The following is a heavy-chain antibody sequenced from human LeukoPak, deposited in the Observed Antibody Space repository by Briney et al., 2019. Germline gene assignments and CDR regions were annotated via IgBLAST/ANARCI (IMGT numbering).Heavy chain of an antibody. D-gene: IGHD1-26*01. CDR2: IKGDESAK. Sequence: GGSLRLSCAASGFTFTTYWMAWVRQAPGKGLQWVANIKGDESAKHQADSVKGRFTISRDNAQNSVYLQMSSLRVEDTAVYYCARDVGGSLDYWGQGTLVTVSS. CDR3: ARDVGGSLDY. CDR1: GFTFTTYW. J-gene: IGHJ4*02. V-gene: IGHV3-7*01.